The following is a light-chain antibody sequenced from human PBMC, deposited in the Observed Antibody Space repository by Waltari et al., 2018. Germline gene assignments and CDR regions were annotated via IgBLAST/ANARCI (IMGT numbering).Light chain of an antibody. V-gene: IGKV3-11*01. CDR1: QCVSSY. CDR2: DAS. J-gene: IGKJ3*01. CDR3: QQRSNWPLT. Sequence: EIVLTQSPDTLSLSPGERATLSCRASQCVSSYLAWYQQKPGQAPRLLIYDASNRATGIPARFSGSGSGTDFTLTISSLEPEDFAVYYCQQRSNWPLTFGPGTKVDIK.